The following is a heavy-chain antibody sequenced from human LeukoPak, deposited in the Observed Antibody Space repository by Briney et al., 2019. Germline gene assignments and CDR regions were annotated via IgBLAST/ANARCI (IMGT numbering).Heavy chain of an antibody. CDR1: GYTFTSYD. CDR2: MNPNSGNT. D-gene: IGHD6-13*01. J-gene: IGHJ6*03. Sequence: ASVKVSCKASGYTFTSYDINWVRRATGQGLEWMGWMNPNSGNTGYAQKFQGRVTMTRNTSISTAYMELSSLRSEDTAVYYCARGQYSSSWYVGFYYYYMDVWGKGTTVTISS. CDR3: ARGQYSSSWYVGFYYYYMDV. V-gene: IGHV1-8*01.